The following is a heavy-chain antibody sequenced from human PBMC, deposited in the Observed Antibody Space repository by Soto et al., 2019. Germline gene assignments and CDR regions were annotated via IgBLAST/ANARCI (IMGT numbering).Heavy chain of an antibody. CDR1: GGSISSYY. Sequence: PSETLSLTCTVSGGSISSYYWSWIRQPPGKGLEWIGYIYYSGSTNYNPSLKSRVTISVDTSKNQFSLKLSSVTAADTAVYYCAREVVPAAMPDIHYMDVWGKGTTVTAP. J-gene: IGHJ6*03. CDR2: IYYSGST. CDR3: AREVVPAAMPDIHYMDV. D-gene: IGHD2-2*01. V-gene: IGHV4-59*12.